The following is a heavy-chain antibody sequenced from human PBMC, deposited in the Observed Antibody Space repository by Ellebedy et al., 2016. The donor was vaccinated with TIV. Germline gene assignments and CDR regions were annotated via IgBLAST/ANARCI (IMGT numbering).Heavy chain of an antibody. D-gene: IGHD6-19*01. CDR1: GGSISSGDYY. V-gene: IGHV4-30-4*01. CDR3: ARGEGEWLAPFDY. CDR2: IYYSGST. Sequence: MPSETLSLTCTVSGGSISSGDYYWSWIRQPPGKGLEWIGYIYYSGSTYYNPSLKSRVTISVATSKNQFSLKLSSVTAADTAVYYCARGEGEWLAPFDYWGQGTLVTVSS. J-gene: IGHJ4*02.